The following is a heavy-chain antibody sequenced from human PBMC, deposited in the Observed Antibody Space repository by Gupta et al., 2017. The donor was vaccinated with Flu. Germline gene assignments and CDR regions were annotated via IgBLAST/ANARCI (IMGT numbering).Heavy chain of an antibody. D-gene: IGHD3-3*01. Sequence: EVQLVQSGAEVKKPGASLKISCQGSGYSFTSYWIGWVRQMPGKGLEWMGIIYPGDSDTRYSPSFQGQVTISADKSISTAYLQWSSLKASDTAMYYCARHARITYYDFWSGYLYYYGMDVWGQGTTVTVSS. CDR3: ARHARITYYDFWSGYLYYYGMDV. J-gene: IGHJ6*02. CDR2: IYPGDSDT. CDR1: GYSFTSYW. V-gene: IGHV5-51*01.